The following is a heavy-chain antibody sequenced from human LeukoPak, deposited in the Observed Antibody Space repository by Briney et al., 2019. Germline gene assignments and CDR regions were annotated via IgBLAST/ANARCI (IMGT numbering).Heavy chain of an antibody. V-gene: IGHV4-61*02. Sequence: TLSLTCTVSGGSISSGSYYWSWIRQPAGKGLEWIGRIYTSGSTNYNPSLKSRVTISVDTSKNQFSLKLSSVTAADTAVYYCARDLGITDAFDIWGQGTMVTVSS. CDR1: GGSISSGSYY. J-gene: IGHJ3*02. CDR2: IYTSGST. D-gene: IGHD3-16*01. CDR3: ARDLGITDAFDI.